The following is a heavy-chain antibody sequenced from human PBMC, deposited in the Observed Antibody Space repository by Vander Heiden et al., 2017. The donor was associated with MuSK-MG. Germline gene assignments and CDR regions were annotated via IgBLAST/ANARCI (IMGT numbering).Heavy chain of an antibody. V-gene: IGHV3-7*01. D-gene: IGHD2-15*01. CDR3: ARGSGYCSGGSCYPYYFDY. J-gene: IGHJ4*02. CDR1: GFPCSSHW. Sequence: EVQLVESGGGLVQPGGSLRLSCAASGFPCSSHWIGWVRQAPGKGLEWVANIKQDGSERYYVDSVKGRFTISSDNAKNSLYLQMNSLRAEDTALYYCARGSGYCSGGSCYPYYFDYWGQGTLVTVSS. CDR2: IKQDGSER.